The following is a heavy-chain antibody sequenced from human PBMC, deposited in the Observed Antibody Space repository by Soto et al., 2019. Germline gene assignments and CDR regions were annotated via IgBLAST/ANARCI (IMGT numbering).Heavy chain of an antibody. Sequence: GGSLRLSCVASGFTLRTYAMSWVRQAPGKGLEWVSGISGAGTATNYAASVKGRFTISRDNSKNTLYLQMNSLRVDDTAVYYCAKGSAGFSTSWADHWGQGAQVTVSS. J-gene: IGHJ4*02. CDR3: AKGSAGFSTSWADH. V-gene: IGHV3-23*01. D-gene: IGHD6-13*01. CDR2: ISGAGTAT. CDR1: GFTLRTYA.